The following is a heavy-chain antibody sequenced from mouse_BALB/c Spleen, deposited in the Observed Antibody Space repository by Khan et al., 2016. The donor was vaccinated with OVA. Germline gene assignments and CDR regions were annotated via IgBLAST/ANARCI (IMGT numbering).Heavy chain of an antibody. CDR2: IDPPNDDS. Sequence: VQLKQSGAELVKPGASVKLSCSASGFNIKDTYIHWMKQRPEQGLEWIGRIDPPNDDSKYGPKFQAKATLTADTSSNTAYLQLSSLTSEDTAVFDGATLCGSPSAYWGQGTLVSVSA. J-gene: IGHJ3*01. D-gene: IGHD1-1*02. V-gene: IGHV14-3*02. CDR1: GFNIKDTY. CDR3: ATLCGSPSAY.